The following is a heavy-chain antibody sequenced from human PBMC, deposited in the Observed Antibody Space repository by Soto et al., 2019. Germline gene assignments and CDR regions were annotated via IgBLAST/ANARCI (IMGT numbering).Heavy chain of an antibody. D-gene: IGHD2-15*01. CDR2: ANPAGGIT. CDR1: GNTFTSQH. V-gene: IGHV1-46*01. Sequence: QVQLVQSGSEVKKPGASVKVSCKASGNTFTSQHMHWVRQAPGQGLEWMGIANPAGGITTHAPKFQDRLTMTSETSKSTVYMELSGLRSDDTAVYYCARPANLDYYYAMDVWGQGTTVTVSS. J-gene: IGHJ6*02. CDR3: ARPANLDYYYAMDV.